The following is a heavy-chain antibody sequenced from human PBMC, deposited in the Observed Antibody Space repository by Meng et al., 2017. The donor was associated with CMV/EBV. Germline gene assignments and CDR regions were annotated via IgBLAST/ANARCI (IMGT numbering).Heavy chain of an antibody. V-gene: IGHV1-2*02. CDR1: GYTFIGQY. D-gene: IGHD3-3*01. CDR2: INPNSGGT. Sequence: ASVKVSCKASGYTFIGQYIHWVRQAPGQGLEWMGWINPNSGGTKYAQKFQGRVTMTRDTSISTAYMEVSSLRSDDTAVYYCARVGETIFGVVTHLDHWGQGTLVTVSS. CDR3: ARVGETIFGVVTHLDH. J-gene: IGHJ4*02.